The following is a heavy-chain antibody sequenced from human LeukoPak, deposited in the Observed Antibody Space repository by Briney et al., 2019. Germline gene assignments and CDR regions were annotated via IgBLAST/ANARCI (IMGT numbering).Heavy chain of an antibody. V-gene: IGHV3-48*02. CDR2: ISNSSSTA. CDR3: ARGRSSSGY. Sequence: PGGSLRLSCEVSGFTFSNYGINWVRQAPGKGLEWVSYISNSSSTAYYGDSVAGRFIISRENANNSVYLEMNSLRDDDTAVYYCARGRSSSGYWGQGTLVTVSS. J-gene: IGHJ4*02. D-gene: IGHD6-13*01. CDR1: GFTFSNYG.